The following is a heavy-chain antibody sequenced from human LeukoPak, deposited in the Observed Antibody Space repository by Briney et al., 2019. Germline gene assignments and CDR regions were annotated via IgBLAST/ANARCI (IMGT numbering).Heavy chain of an antibody. V-gene: IGHV1-69*13. CDR1: GGTFSSYA. CDR2: IIPIFGTA. D-gene: IGHD4-17*01. Sequence: SVKVSCKASGGTFSSYAISWVRQAPGQGLEWMGGIIPIFGTANYAQKFQGRVTITADESTSTAYMELSSLRSEDTAVYYCVREKRNPDYGDSSDAFDIWGQGTMVTVSS. CDR3: VREKRNPDYGDSSDAFDI. J-gene: IGHJ3*02.